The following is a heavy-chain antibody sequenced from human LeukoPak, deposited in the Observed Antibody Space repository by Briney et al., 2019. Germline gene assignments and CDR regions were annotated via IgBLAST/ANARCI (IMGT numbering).Heavy chain of an antibody. CDR1: RYSISSGYY. V-gene: IGHV4-38-2*02. CDR2: IYHSGST. D-gene: IGHD5-18*01. CDR3: ASRPAWYSYGEPTDY. J-gene: IGHJ4*02. Sequence: SETLSLTCNVSRYSISSGYYWGWIRQPPGKGLEWIGNIYHSGSTYYNPSLKSRVTISVDTSKNQFSLKLSSVTAADTAVYYCASRPAWYSYGEPTDYWGQGTLVTVSS.